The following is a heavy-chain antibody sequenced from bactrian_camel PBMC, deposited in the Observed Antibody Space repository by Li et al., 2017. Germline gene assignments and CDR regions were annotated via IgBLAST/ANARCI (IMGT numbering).Heavy chain of an antibody. CDR1: GGTFESYC. CDR3: AADPRRCYQYGSTWGERGNYFAF. Sequence: QLVESGGGSVQAGGSLRLSCVVSGGTFESYCMAWFRQAPGKGREGVAAIYTGGGSTFYADSVKGRFTISRDNAKNTVYLQMNSLKPEDTAMYYCAADPRRCYQYGSTWGERGNYFAFWGQGTQVTVS. CDR2: IYTGGGST. V-gene: IGHV3S40*01. J-gene: IGHJ6*01. D-gene: IGHD6*01.